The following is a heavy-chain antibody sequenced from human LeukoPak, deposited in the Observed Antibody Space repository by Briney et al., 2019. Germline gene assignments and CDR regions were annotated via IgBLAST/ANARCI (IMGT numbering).Heavy chain of an antibody. CDR1: GFTLSSYW. Sequence: PGGSLRLSCAASGFTLSSYWMSWVRQAPGKGLEWVANIKQDGSEKYYVDSVKGRFTISRDNAKNSLYLQMNSLRAEDTAVYYCARGGILIRPGAFDIWGQGTMVTVSS. V-gene: IGHV3-7*01. CDR3: ARGGILIRPGAFDI. CDR2: IKQDGSEK. D-gene: IGHD3-9*01. J-gene: IGHJ3*02.